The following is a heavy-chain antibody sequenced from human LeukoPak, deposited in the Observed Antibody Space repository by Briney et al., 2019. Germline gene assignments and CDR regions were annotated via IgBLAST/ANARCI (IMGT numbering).Heavy chain of an antibody. CDR3: ATYRTLDAFDI. CDR1: GGTFSSYA. Sequence: SVKVSCKASGGTFSSYAISWVRQAPGQGFEWMGGIIPIFGTANYAQKFQGRVTITTDESTSTAYMELSSLRSEDTAVYYCATYRTLDAFDIWGQGAMVTVSS. J-gene: IGHJ3*02. D-gene: IGHD3-16*02. V-gene: IGHV1-69*05. CDR2: IIPIFGTA.